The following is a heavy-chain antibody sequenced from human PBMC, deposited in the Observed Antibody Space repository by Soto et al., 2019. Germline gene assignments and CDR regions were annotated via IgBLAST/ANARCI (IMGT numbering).Heavy chain of an antibody. CDR2: MNPNSGNT. Sequence: QVQLVQSGAEVKKPGASVKVSCKASGYTFTSYDINWVRQATGHGLEWMGWMNPNSGNTGYAQKFQVRVTMTRNTSMSTAYMELSSLRSEDTAVYYCARGINYYDSGDDAFDIWGQGTMVTVSS. CDR3: ARGINYYDSGDDAFDI. D-gene: IGHD3-10*01. CDR1: GYTFTSYD. V-gene: IGHV1-8*01. J-gene: IGHJ3*02.